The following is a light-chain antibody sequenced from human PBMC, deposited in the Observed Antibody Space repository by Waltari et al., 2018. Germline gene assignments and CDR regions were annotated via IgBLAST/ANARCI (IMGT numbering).Light chain of an antibody. J-gene: IGLJ1*01. V-gene: IGLV3-19*01. CDR1: GLSTFY. CDR2: DEN. Sequence: SSEMTQEPAVSVALGQTVRITCQGGGLSTFYSNWYQQKPGQAPLLVIYDENNRPSGIPDRFSGSRSGNTASLTISGAQAEDEADYYCNTRDISGDHLVFGSGTKVTVL. CDR3: NTRDISGDHLV.